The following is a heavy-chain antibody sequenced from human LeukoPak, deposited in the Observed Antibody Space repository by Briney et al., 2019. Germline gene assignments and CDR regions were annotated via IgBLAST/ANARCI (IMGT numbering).Heavy chain of an antibody. V-gene: IGHV4-59*01. CDR2: IFYDGST. CDR1: GGSITNFY. CDR3: ARHANWGKYYFDY. J-gene: IGHJ4*02. Sequence: SETLSLTCSVSGGSITNFYWSWMRQPPGKGLQWVGYIFYDGSTNYNPSLKSRVTISIDTSKNQFSLKMRSVTAADTAVYYCARHANWGKYYFDYWGQGTLVTVSS. D-gene: IGHD7-27*01.